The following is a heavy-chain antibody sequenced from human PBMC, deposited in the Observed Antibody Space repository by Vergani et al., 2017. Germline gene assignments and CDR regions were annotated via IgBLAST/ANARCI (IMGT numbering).Heavy chain of an antibody. D-gene: IGHD4-11*01. CDR3: ARVNTETNGHLYYYYYMDG. CDR1: GGSFTSYH. CDR2: IDHTGRP. V-gene: IGHV4-34*01. Sequence: QVQLQQWGGGLLKPSETLSLTCVVNGGSFTSYHWTLIRQSPGEGLEWVGDIDHTGRPDYNPSLKSRLTMSVDKYRNQFSLTLNSVTATDTAIYFCARVNTETNGHLYYYYYMDGWGQGTAVTVS. J-gene: IGHJ6*03.